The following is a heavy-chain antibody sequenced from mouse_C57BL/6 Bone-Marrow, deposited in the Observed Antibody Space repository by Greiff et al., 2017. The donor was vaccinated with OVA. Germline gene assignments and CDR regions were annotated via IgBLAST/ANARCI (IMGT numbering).Heavy chain of an antibody. Sequence: EVKLVESGGGLVKPGGSLKLSCAASGFTFSSYAMSWVRQTPEKRLEWVATISDGGSYTYYPDNVKGRFTISRDNAKNNLYLQMSHLKSEDTAMYYCARDVIPNWYFDVWGTGTTVTVSS. J-gene: IGHJ1*03. CDR2: ISDGGSYT. CDR1: GFTFSSYA. CDR3: ARDVIPNWYFDV. V-gene: IGHV5-4*01.